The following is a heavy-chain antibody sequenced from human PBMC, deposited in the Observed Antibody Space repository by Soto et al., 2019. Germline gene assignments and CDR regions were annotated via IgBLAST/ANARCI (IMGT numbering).Heavy chain of an antibody. CDR3: AKGRGYTYGEPYGMDV. V-gene: IGHV3-23*01. CDR2: ISGSGAST. D-gene: IGHD5-18*01. CDR1: GLSFSSYA. Sequence: EVQLLESGGGLVEPGGSLRLSCAASGLSFSSYAMSWVRQAPGKGLEWVSAISGSGASTYYADSAKGRFTISRDNSKNKLYLQMNSLRVDDTAVYYCAKGRGYTYGEPYGMDVWGQGTTVTVSS. J-gene: IGHJ6*02.